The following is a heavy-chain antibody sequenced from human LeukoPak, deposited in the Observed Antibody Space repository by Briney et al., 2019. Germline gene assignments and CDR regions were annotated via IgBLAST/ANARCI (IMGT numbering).Heavy chain of an antibody. CDR1: GYTFTSYW. CDR3: ARPSGGSLSP. V-gene: IGHV5-51*01. Sequence: GESLKISCQGSGYTFTSYWIGWVRQMPVKGLEWMGSIYPGDSDTKYSPSFQGQVTISVDKSTNTAYLQWKSLKASDTAMYYCARPSGGSLSPWGQGTLVTVSS. D-gene: IGHD6-25*01. CDR2: IYPGDSDT. J-gene: IGHJ5*02.